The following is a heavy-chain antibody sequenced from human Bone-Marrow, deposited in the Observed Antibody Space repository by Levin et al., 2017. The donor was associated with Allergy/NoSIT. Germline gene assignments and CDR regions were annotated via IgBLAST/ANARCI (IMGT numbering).Heavy chain of an antibody. V-gene: IGHV4-39*01. J-gene: IGHJ6*02. CDR3: ARLNYTDSLNFHGMDV. Sequence: SETLSLTCSVSGDSVTRTSSYWGWIRQPPGTGLEWIGSIHYSGSTYYNPSLKSRVTVSVDTSKNQFSLRLTSVTAADTAAYYCARLNYTDSLNFHGMDVWGQGTTVTVSS. D-gene: IGHD4-17*01. CDR1: GDSVTRTSSY. CDR2: IHYSGST.